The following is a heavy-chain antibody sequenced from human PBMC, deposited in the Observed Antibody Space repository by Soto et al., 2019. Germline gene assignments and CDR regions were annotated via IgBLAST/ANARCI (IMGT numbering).Heavy chain of an antibody. CDR3: VGGGGNFDY. CDR2: LNQDGSDK. CDR1: GFTFSKSW. D-gene: IGHD3-16*01. V-gene: IGHV3-7*04. Sequence: VQLVESGGGLVQPGGSLRLTCTTSGFTFSKSWMSWVRQAPGKGLEWVANLNQDGSDKSYVDSVKGRFAISRDNAKNSLYLEMNSLTTEDKAVYYCVGGGGNFDYWGQGTLVTVSS. J-gene: IGHJ4*02.